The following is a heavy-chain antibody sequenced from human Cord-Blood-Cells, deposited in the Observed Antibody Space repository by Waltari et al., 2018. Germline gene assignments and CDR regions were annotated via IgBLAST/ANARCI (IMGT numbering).Heavy chain of an antibody. Sequence: QVQLVQSGAAVKKPGASVKVSCKASGYTFTSYGISWVRQAPGQGLEWMGWISAYNGNTNYAQKLQGRVTMTTDTSTSTAYMELRSLRSDDTAVYYCARSIAALPVYNWFDPWGQGTLVTVSS. CDR3: ARSIAALPVYNWFDP. V-gene: IGHV1-18*01. J-gene: IGHJ5*02. CDR2: ISAYNGNT. D-gene: IGHD6-13*01. CDR1: GYTFTSYG.